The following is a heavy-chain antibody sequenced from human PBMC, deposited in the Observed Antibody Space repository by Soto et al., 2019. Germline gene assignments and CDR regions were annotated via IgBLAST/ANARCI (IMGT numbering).Heavy chain of an antibody. V-gene: IGHV1-46*01. CDR1: GYIFTAYS. Sequence: ASVKVSCKASGYIFTAYSMHWVQQAPGQGLEWMGVVNPSGGSTNYAQKFQGRITMTRDTSTSTVYMDLSSLTSEDTAVYYCAREENCSDGICYSEYFQRWGQGTLVTVSS. J-gene: IGHJ1*01. D-gene: IGHD2-15*01. CDR3: AREENCSDGICYSEYFQR. CDR2: VNPSGGST.